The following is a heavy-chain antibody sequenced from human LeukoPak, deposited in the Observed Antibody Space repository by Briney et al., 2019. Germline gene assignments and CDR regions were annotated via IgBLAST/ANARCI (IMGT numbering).Heavy chain of an antibody. CDR3: AKDREVRGYYGLDV. CDR2: ISASGGNT. Sequence: GSLRLSCAASGFTFTSYSMTWVRQAPGKGLEWVSAISASGGNTYSADSVEGRFTISRDNSKNTVYLQMNSLTAEDTAVYYCAKDREVRGYYGLDVWGQGATVTVSS. J-gene: IGHJ6*02. V-gene: IGHV3-23*01. D-gene: IGHD3-10*01. CDR1: GFTFTSYS.